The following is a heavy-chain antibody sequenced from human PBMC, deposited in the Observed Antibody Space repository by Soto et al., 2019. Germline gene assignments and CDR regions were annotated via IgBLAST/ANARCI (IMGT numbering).Heavy chain of an antibody. Sequence: QVQLVQSGAEVKKPGSSVKVSCKASGGTFSSYAISWVRQAPGLGLEWMGGIIPIFGTANYAQKFQGRVTITADESTSTAYMELSSLRSEDTAVYYCARVGGAVADDAGDYYYYGMDVWGQGTTVTVSS. CDR3: ARVGGAVADDAGDYYYYGMDV. V-gene: IGHV1-69*01. J-gene: IGHJ6*02. CDR1: GGTFSSYA. D-gene: IGHD6-19*01. CDR2: IIPIFGTA.